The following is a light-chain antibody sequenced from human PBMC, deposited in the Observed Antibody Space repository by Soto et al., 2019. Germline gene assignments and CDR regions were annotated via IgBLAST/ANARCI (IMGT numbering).Light chain of an antibody. CDR2: EVS. CDR1: SSDVGDYNY. V-gene: IGLV2-8*01. Sequence: QSVPTQPPSASGSPGQSVTIPCTGTSSDVGDYNYVSWYQQHPGKVPKLLIYEVSKRPSGVPDRFSGSKSGNTASLTVSGLQAEDESDYYCSSFVGSPVVFGGGTKLTVL. CDR3: SSFVGSPVV. J-gene: IGLJ2*01.